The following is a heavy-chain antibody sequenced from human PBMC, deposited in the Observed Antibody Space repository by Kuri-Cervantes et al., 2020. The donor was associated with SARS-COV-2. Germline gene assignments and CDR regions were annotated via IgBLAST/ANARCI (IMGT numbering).Heavy chain of an antibody. D-gene: IGHD4-17*01. J-gene: IGHJ3*02. CDR1: GFTFSSYW. V-gene: IGHV3-7*01. CDR3: ASTSGSTVTPLLLAFDI. Sequence: GGSLRLSCAASGFTFSSYWMSWVRQAPGKGLEWVANIKQDGSEKYYVDSVKGRFTISRDNSKNTLYLQMNSLRAEDTAVYYCASTSGSTVTPLLLAFDIWGQGTMVTVSS. CDR2: IKQDGSEK.